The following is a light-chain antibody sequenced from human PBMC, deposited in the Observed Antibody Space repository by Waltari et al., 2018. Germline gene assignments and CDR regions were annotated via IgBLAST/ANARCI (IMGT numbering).Light chain of an antibody. Sequence: EIVMTQSPATLSVSPGERVTLSCRASQRVSSNLAWYQQKPGQAPRLLIYGATTRATGIPARFSGSGSGTEFTLTISSLQSEDLAVYYCLQYNNWPETFGQGTKVEIK. J-gene: IGKJ1*01. CDR1: QRVSSN. CDR2: GAT. CDR3: LQYNNWPET. V-gene: IGKV3-15*01.